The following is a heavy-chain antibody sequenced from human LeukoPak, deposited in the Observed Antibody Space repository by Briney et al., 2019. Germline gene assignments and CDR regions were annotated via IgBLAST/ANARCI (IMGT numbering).Heavy chain of an antibody. V-gene: IGHV1-2*02. D-gene: IGHD7-27*01. CDR3: VRFTVELGKNY. Sequence: ASVKVSCKPSGYTFTAYYMHWVRQAPGQGLEWLGWIYPNSGATQYAQKSQGRITMTRDTSINTAYMELSSLRSDDTAIYYCVRFTVELGKNYWGQGTLVTVSS. CDR2: IYPNSGAT. J-gene: IGHJ4*02. CDR1: GYTFTAYY.